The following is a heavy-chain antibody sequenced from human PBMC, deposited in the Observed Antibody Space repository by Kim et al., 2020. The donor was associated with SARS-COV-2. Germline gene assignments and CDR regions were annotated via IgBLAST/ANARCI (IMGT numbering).Heavy chain of an antibody. J-gene: IGHJ3*02. Sequence: SLKSRVTISVDTSKNQFSLKLSSVTAADTALYYCARGGGNWNYMGGAFDIWGQGTMVTVSS. CDR3: ARGGGNWNYMGGAFDI. V-gene: IGHV4-30-2*05. D-gene: IGHD1-7*01.